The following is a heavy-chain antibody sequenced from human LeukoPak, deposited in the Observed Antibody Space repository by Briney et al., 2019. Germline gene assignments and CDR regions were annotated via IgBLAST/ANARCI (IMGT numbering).Heavy chain of an antibody. CDR3: ARARGSGYAFDI. Sequence: GGSLRLSCAASGFTFRNYGMHWVRQTPGKGLEWVAVIWYNGDNKYYADSVKGRFTISRDNSKNTLYLQMNSLRDEDTAVYYCARARGSGYAFDIWGQGTMVTVSS. J-gene: IGHJ3*02. CDR2: IWYNGDNK. CDR1: GFTFRNYG. D-gene: IGHD3-22*01. V-gene: IGHV3-33*01.